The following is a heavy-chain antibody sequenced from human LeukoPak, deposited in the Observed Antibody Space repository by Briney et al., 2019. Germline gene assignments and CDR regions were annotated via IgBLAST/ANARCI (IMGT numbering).Heavy chain of an antibody. CDR3: AHGAMYQLDY. D-gene: IGHD2-2*01. CDR2: INPSGGST. J-gene: IGHJ4*02. CDR1: GYTFTNYY. Sequence: ASVKVSCKASGYTFTNYYMHWVRQAPGQGLEWMGIINPSGGSTRYAQKFRGRVTMTRDTSTSTVYMELSSLRSEDTAMYYCAHGAMYQLDYWGQGTLVTVSS. V-gene: IGHV1-46*01.